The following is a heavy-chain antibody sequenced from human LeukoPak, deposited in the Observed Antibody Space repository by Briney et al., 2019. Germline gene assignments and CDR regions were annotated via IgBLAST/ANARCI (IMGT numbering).Heavy chain of an antibody. D-gene: IGHD4/OR15-4a*01. CDR1: RYTFTDYY. J-gene: IGHJ4*02. V-gene: IGHV1-69*05. Sequence: SVKVSCKASRYTFTDYYMHWVRQAPGQGLEWMGGSIPIFGRTNYAQKFQGRVTITTDESTGTAYMELSSLRSEDTAVYYCARDVFSRDPHYGGPVHDWGQGTLVTVSS. CDR2: SIPIFGRT. CDR3: ARDVFSRDPHYGGPVHD.